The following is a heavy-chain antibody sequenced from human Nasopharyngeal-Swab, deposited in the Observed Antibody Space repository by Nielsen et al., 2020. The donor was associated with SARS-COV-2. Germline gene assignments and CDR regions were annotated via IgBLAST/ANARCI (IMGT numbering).Heavy chain of an antibody. CDR2: IKQDGSEK. CDR3: AKVASGGMDV. Sequence: GGSLRLSCAASGFTFSSYWMSWVRQAPGKGLEWVANIKQDGSEKYYVDSVKGRFTISRDNSKNTLYLQMNSLRAEDTAVYYCAKVASGGMDVWGQGTTVTVSS. J-gene: IGHJ6*02. V-gene: IGHV3-7*03. CDR1: GFTFSSYW.